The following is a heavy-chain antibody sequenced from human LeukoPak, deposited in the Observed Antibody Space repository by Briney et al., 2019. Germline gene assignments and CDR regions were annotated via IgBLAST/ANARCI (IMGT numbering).Heavy chain of an antibody. D-gene: IGHD3-9*01. CDR1: GYSFTSYW. J-gene: IGHJ3*02. CDR2: IYPGDSDT. Sequence: GESLKISCKGSGYSFTSYWIGWVRQMPGKGLEWMGIIYPGDSDTRYSPSFQGQVTISADKSISTAYLQWSSLKASDTAMYYCARPLLRYFDTHAFDIWGQGTMVTVSS. V-gene: IGHV5-51*01. CDR3: ARPLLRYFDTHAFDI.